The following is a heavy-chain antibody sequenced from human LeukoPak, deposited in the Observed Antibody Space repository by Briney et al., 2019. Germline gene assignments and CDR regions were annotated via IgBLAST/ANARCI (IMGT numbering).Heavy chain of an antibody. CDR3: AGPTARGLDV. J-gene: IGHJ6*04. CDR1: GFTFSSYW. Sequence: PGGSLRLSCAASGFTFSSYWMTWVRQAPRKGLEWVANMNQDGSAKYYVHSVKGRFTISRDNAKNSLYLQMNSLRGEDTAVYYFAGPTARGLDVWGKGTTVTVSS. D-gene: IGHD1-1*01. V-gene: IGHV3-7*01. CDR2: MNQDGSAK.